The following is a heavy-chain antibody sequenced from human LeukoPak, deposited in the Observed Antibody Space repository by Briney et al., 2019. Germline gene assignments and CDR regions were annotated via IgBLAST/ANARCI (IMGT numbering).Heavy chain of an antibody. CDR2: ISAYNGNT. J-gene: IGHJ4*02. V-gene: IGHV1-18*01. CDR1: GHTFTSYG. CDR3: ARGGPEYYYDSSGVEY. Sequence: ASVKVSCKAAGHTFTSYGISLVRQAPGQGLEWMGWISAYNGNTNYAQKLQGRVTMTTDTSTSTAYMELRSLRSDDTAVYYCARGGPEYYYDSSGVEYWGQGTLVTVSS. D-gene: IGHD3-22*01.